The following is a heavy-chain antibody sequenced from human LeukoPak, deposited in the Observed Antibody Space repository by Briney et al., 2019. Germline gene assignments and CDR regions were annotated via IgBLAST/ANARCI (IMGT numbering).Heavy chain of an antibody. V-gene: IGHV3-30*02. CDR1: GFTFSSYG. CDR2: IRYDGGNK. J-gene: IGHJ3*02. Sequence: GGSLRLSCAASGFTFSSYGMHWVRQAPGKGLEWVAFIRYDGGNKYYADSVKGRFTISRDNSKNTLYLQMNSLRAEDTAVYYCAKGLGLLWFGESPNDAFDIWGQGTMVTVSS. CDR3: AKGLGLLWFGESPNDAFDI. D-gene: IGHD3-10*01.